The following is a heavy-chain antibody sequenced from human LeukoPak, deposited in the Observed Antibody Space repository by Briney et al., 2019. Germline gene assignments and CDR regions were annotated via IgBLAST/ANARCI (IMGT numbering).Heavy chain of an antibody. Sequence: GASVKVSCKASGYTFSSYAMQWVCQAPGQRLEWMGWVNAGNGNTKYSQKFQGRVTITRDTSASTAYMELSSLGSEDTAVYYCAREHDFWSGYSFDYWGQGTLVTVSS. D-gene: IGHD3-3*01. V-gene: IGHV1-3*01. CDR1: GYTFSSYA. CDR2: VNAGNGNT. CDR3: AREHDFWSGYSFDY. J-gene: IGHJ4*02.